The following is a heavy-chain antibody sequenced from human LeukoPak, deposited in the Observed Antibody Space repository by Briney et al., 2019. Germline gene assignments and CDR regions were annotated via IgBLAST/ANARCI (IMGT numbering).Heavy chain of an antibody. CDR3: ARDRIETPDDKHGMDV. V-gene: IGHV4-31*03. J-gene: IGHJ6*02. CDR2: IYYSGST. D-gene: IGHD3-9*01. Sequence: SQTLSLTCTVSGGSISSGGYYWIWIPQHPGKGLEWIGYIYYSGSTYYNPSLKSRVTISVDTSKNQFSLKMSSVTAADTAVYYCARDRIETPDDKHGMDVWGQGTTVTVSS. CDR1: GGSISSGGYY.